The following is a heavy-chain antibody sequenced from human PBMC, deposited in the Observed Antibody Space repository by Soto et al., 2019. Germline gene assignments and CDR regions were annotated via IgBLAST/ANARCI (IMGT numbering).Heavy chain of an antibody. J-gene: IGHJ4*02. CDR1: GFTFSNAW. Sequence: EVQLVESGGGLVIPGWSLRLSCAASGFTFSNAWLSWVRQAPGKGLEWVGRIKSTTDGGTTDYTAPVKGRFTISRDDSKNTLYLQMNSLKIEDTAVYYCTTGSTSTKNYWGQGTLVTVSS. D-gene: IGHD6-6*01. V-gene: IGHV3-15*01. CDR3: TTGSTSTKNY. CDR2: IKSTTDGGTT.